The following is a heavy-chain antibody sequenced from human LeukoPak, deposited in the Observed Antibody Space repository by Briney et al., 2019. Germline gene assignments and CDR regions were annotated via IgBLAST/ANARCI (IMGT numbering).Heavy chain of an antibody. CDR2: IYTSGST. V-gene: IGHV4-4*07. CDR3: ARGPDYYDFWSGYYTGASLAEDYYYYYMDV. Sequence: PSETLSLTCTVSGGSISSYCWSWIRQPAGKGLEWIGRIYTSGSTNYNPSLKSRVTISVDKSKNQFSLKLSSVTAADTAVYYCARGPDYYDFWSGYYTGASLAEDYYYYYMDVWGKGTTVTVSS. CDR1: GGSISSYC. J-gene: IGHJ6*03. D-gene: IGHD3-3*01.